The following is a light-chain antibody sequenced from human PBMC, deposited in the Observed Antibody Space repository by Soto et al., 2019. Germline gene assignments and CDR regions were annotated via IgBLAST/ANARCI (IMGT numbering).Light chain of an antibody. J-gene: IGKJ1*01. CDR1: QNVGSN. CDR2: GAS. Sequence: EIVMTQSPATLSVSPGERVTLSCRASQNVGSNLVWYQQKPGQAPRLLIYGASTRATGIPARFSGSGSGTEFTLTISSLQSEDFAIYYCQQCDNWLRTFGQGTKVEIK. CDR3: QQCDNWLRT. V-gene: IGKV3-15*01.